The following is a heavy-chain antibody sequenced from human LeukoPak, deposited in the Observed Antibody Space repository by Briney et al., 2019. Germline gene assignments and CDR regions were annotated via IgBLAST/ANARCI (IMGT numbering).Heavy chain of an antibody. Sequence: KPGGPLRLSCAASGFIFSDVWMHWVRQAPGKGLEWVGRIKSKTDGGTTDYAAPVKGTFTISRDDSKNTLYLQMNSLRAEDTAVYYCAKDALVSTVTTWGFYYYMDVWGKGTTVTVSS. D-gene: IGHD4-11*01. CDR2: IKSKTDGGTT. J-gene: IGHJ6*03. CDR1: GFIFSDVW. V-gene: IGHV3-15*01. CDR3: AKDALVSTVTTWGFYYYMDV.